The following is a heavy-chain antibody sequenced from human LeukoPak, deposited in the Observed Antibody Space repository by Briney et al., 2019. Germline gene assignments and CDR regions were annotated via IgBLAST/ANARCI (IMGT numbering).Heavy chain of an antibody. CDR2: IYYSGST. D-gene: IGHD5-18*01. Sequence: SETLSLTCTVSGGSISSNYWSWIRQPQGQGLEWSGYIYYSGSTNYNPSLKSRVIITVDTSKNQFSLKLSSVTAADTAVYCCARETFHAGYSYGYFDYWGQGTLVTVSS. CDR3: ARETFHAGYSYGYFDY. J-gene: IGHJ4*02. V-gene: IGHV4-59*01. CDR1: GGSISSNY.